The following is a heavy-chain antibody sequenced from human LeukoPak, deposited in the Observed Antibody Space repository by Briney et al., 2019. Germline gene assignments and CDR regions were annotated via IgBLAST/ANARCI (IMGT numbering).Heavy chain of an antibody. D-gene: IGHD6-13*01. V-gene: IGHV4-31*03. CDR1: GRSISCGGYY. Sequence: PSQPLSLTCTVSGRSISCGGYYWSWIRQHPGKGLEWIGYIYYSGSTYYNPSLKSRVTISVDTSKTQFSLKLSSVTAADTAVYCCARTAAAGPGWFDPWGQGTLVTVSS. CDR2: IYYSGST. J-gene: IGHJ5*02. CDR3: ARTAAAGPGWFDP.